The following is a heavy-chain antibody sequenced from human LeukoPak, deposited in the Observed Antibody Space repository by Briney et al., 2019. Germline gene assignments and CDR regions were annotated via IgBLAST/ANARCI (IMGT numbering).Heavy chain of an antibody. J-gene: IGHJ6*02. CDR1: GGSISGNH. V-gene: IGHV4-59*01. CDR2: IYYSGST. Sequence: PSETLSLTCTVSGGSISGNHWSWVRRPQGKGLEWIGYIYYSGSTNYNPSLKSRVTISVDTSKNQFSLKLRSVTAADTAVYYCARDQRTVGYYGMDVWGRGTTVTVSS. D-gene: IGHD1-26*01. CDR3: ARDQRTVGYYGMDV.